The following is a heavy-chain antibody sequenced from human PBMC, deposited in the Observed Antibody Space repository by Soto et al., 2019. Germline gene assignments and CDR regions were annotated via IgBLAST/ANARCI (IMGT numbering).Heavy chain of an antibody. D-gene: IGHD3-3*01. V-gene: IGHV3-23*01. CDR1: GFTFVSYA. CDR3: APGFDMATFWTA. CDR2: ISGGDTT. J-gene: IGHJ5*02. Sequence: EVQLLESGGGLVKPGGSLRLSCVASGFTFVSYAMSWVRQAPGQGLEWVSTISGGDTTQYAESVKGRFTISRDKAKNTLYLQMNTLRVEDTAVYYCAPGFDMATFWTAWGQGTLVTVSS.